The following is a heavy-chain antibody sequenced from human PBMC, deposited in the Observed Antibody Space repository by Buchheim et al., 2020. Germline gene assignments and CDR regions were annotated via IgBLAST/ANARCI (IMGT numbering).Heavy chain of an antibody. V-gene: IGHV4-34*02. J-gene: IGHJ4*02. Sequence: QVQLQQWGAGLLKPSETLSLTCAVYGGSLDGSYWSWIRQSPGKRLEWIGEINHGGSTNYNPSLKSRVTISVYTSKNHFSLNLTSMTAADTAVYYCARMRVAARPFDFWGQGTL. CDR3: ARMRVAARPFDF. CDR2: INHGGST. D-gene: IGHD6-6*01. CDR1: GGSLDGSY.